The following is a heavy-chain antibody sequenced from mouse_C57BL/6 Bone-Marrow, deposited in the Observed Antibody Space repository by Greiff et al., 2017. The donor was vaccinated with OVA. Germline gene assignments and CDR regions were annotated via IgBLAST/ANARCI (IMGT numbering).Heavy chain of an antibody. J-gene: IGHJ2*01. V-gene: IGHV5-12*01. Sequence: EVQRVESGGGLVQPGGSLKLSCAASGFTFSDYYMYWVRQTPEKRLEWVAYISNGGGSTYYPDTVKGRFTISRDNAKNTLYLQMSRLKSEDTAMYYCARRGYYGPFDYWGQGTTLTVSS. CDR1: GFTFSDYY. CDR2: ISNGGGST. CDR3: ARRGYYGPFDY. D-gene: IGHD1-2*01.